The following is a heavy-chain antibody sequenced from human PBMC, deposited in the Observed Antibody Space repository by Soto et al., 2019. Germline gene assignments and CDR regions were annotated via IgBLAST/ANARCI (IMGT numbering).Heavy chain of an antibody. CDR3: TTVPDTIFGVVSDY. Sequence: PGGSLRLSWAASGFTFSNAWMIWVRQAPGKGLEWVGRIKSKTDGGTTDYAAPVKGRFTISRDDSKNTLYLQMNSLKTEDTAVYYCTTVPDTIFGVVSDYWGQGTLVTVSS. J-gene: IGHJ4*02. CDR1: GFTFSNAW. D-gene: IGHD3-3*01. V-gene: IGHV3-15*01. CDR2: IKSKTDGGTT.